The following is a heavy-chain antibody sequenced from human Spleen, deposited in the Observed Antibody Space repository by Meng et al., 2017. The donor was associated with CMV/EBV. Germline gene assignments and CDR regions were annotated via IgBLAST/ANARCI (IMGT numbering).Heavy chain of an antibody. Sequence: VYSGSVSGYYWSWIRQPPGKGLEWIGEINHSGSTNYNPSLKSRVTISVDTSKNQFSLKLSSVTAADTAVYYCASSRHMITFGGVIVGWGQGTLVTVSS. CDR3: ASSRHMITFGGVIVG. CDR2: INHSGST. CDR1: SGSVSGYY. D-gene: IGHD3-16*02. J-gene: IGHJ4*02. V-gene: IGHV4-34*01.